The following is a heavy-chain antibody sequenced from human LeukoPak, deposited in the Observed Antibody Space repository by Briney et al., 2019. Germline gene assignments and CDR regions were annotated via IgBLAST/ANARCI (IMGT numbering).Heavy chain of an antibody. D-gene: IGHD3-22*01. CDR3: ARVRLKGPTNWFDP. V-gene: IGHV1-18*04. CDR2: ISAYNGNT. CDR1: GYNFTSYG. Sequence: ASVKVSCKASGYNFTSYGISWVRQAPGQGLEWMGWISAYNGNTNYAQKLQGRVTMTTDTSTSTAYMELRSLRSDDTAVYYCARVRLKGPTNWFDPWGQGTLVTVSS. J-gene: IGHJ5*02.